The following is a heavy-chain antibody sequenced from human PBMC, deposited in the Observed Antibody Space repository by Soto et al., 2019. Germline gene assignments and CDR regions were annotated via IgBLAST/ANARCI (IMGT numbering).Heavy chain of an antibody. CDR2: MNPGSGDP. D-gene: IGHD5-18*01. V-gene: IGHV1-8*02. CDR3: ARMESFGSLNWFDP. Sequence: ASVSVSSKASGTTFTNTDVSWVRQAHGQGLRWMGWMNPGSGDPGYAQEFQGRVTMTRDISIATAFMELNSLTSEDTAIYYCARMESFGSLNWFDPWGQGTLVTVSS. J-gene: IGHJ5*02. CDR1: GTTFTNTD.